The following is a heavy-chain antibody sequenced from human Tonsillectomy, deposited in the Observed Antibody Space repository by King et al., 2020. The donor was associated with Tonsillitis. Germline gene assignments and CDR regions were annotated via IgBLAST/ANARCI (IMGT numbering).Heavy chain of an antibody. CDR2: LCSGSTFI. V-gene: IGHV3-21*01. D-gene: IGHD5-24*01. J-gene: IGHJ4*02. Sequence: VQLVESGGGLVKPGGSLRISCACSGFTFRIYALNCVRQAPGKGLEWVSSLCSGSTFIFSPDSVKGRFTISRDNAKNSLCLHMNSLRVVETGVYYCARGRSSGLNTYYFDFWGQGTLVTVSS. CDR1: GFTFRIYA. CDR3: ARGRSSGLNTYYFDF.